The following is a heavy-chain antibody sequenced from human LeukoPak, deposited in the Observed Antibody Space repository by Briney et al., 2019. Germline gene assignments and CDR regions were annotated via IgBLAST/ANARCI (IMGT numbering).Heavy chain of an antibody. Sequence: GGSLRLSCAASGFTFSDYTLNWVRQPPGKGLEWVSSITGDSTYIYYADSVKGRFTISRDNSKNTLYLQMNSLRAEDTAVYYCARDQYYDSSGSDAFDIWGQGTMVTVSS. V-gene: IGHV3-21*01. CDR2: ITGDSTYI. J-gene: IGHJ3*02. CDR1: GFTFSDYT. D-gene: IGHD3-22*01. CDR3: ARDQYYDSSGSDAFDI.